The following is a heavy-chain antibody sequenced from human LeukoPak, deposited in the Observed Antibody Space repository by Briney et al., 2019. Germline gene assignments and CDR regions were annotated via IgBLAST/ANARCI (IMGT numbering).Heavy chain of an antibody. D-gene: IGHD3-22*01. J-gene: IGHJ6*02. Sequence: ASVTVSCKTSGYTFTAYYMHWVRQAPGQGLEWMGRINPNSGGTNYAQKFQGRVTMTRDTSINTAYMELSRLRSDDTAVYYCARGPRSGYESPFYFYGLDVWGQGTTVTVSS. CDR1: GYTFTAYY. CDR2: INPNSGGT. V-gene: IGHV1-2*06. CDR3: ARGPRSGYESPFYFYGLDV.